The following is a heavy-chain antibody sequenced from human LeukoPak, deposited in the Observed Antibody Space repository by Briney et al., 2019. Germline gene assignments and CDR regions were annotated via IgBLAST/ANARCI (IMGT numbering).Heavy chain of an antibody. CDR1: GGTFSSYA. CDR2: IIPIFGTA. D-gene: IGHD2-15*01. CDR3: ARGRDIVVVPSLYYYYGMDV. V-gene: IGHV1-69*01. J-gene: IGHJ6*02. Sequence: SVKVSCKASGGTFSSYAISWVRQAPGQGLEWMGGIIPIFGTANYAQKFQGRVTITADESTSTAYMELSSLRSEDTAVYYCARGRDIVVVPSLYYYYGMDVWGQGTTVTVSS.